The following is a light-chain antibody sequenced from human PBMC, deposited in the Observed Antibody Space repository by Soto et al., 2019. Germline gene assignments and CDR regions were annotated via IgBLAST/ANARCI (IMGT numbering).Light chain of an antibody. CDR2: QVT. J-gene: IGLJ1*01. V-gene: IGLV2-14*01. CDR3: TSFSSSTSLYV. Sequence: QSVLTQPGSVSGSLGQSITISGTGTTRDIAGYNYISWYQQLPGKAPKLMIYQVTIRPSGISNRFSGSKSGNTASLTISGLQAEDEADYYCTSFSSSTSLYVFGTGTKVTVL. CDR1: TRDIAGYNY.